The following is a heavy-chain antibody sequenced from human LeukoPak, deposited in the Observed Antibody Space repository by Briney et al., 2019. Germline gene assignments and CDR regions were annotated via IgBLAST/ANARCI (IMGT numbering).Heavy chain of an antibody. V-gene: IGHV4-34*01. Sequence: PGGSLRLSCAASGFTFSSYWMSWIRQPPGKGLEWIGEINHSGSTNYNPSLKSRVTISVDTSKNQFSLKLSSVTAADTAVYYCARGPRHVTIFGVVISAEYFQHWGQGTLVTVSS. J-gene: IGHJ1*01. D-gene: IGHD3-3*01. CDR3: ARGPRHVTIFGVVISAEYFQH. CDR2: INHSGST. CDR1: GFTFSSYW.